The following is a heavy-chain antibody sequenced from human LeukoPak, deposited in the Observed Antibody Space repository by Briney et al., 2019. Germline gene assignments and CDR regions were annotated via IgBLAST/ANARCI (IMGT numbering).Heavy chain of an antibody. J-gene: IGHJ5*02. CDR3: AKAYSSSWYRWFDP. D-gene: IGHD6-13*01. Sequence: GRSLRLSCAASGFTFSSYGMHWVRQAPGKGLEWVAVIWYDGSNKYYADSVKGRFTISRDNSKNTLYLQMNSLRAEDTAVYYCAKAYSSSWYRWFDPWGQGTLVTVSS. CDR2: IWYDGSNK. CDR1: GFTFSSYG. V-gene: IGHV3-33*06.